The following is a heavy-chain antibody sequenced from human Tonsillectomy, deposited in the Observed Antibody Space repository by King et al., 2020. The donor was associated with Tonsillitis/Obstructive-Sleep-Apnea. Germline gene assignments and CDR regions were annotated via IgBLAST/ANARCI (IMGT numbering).Heavy chain of an antibody. CDR1: GYTFTWYY. CDR2: INPSSGVT. Sequence: VQLVESGAEVKTPGASVKVSCKASGYTFTWYYIHWVRQARGQGLEWMGIINPSSGVTTYAQKFQGRVTMTTATSASTVYLVLSSLRSEDTAVYYCARDDVVGRYIDSWGQGTLVTVSS. D-gene: IGHD1-14*01. V-gene: IGHV1-46*01. CDR3: ARDDVVGRYIDS. J-gene: IGHJ4*02.